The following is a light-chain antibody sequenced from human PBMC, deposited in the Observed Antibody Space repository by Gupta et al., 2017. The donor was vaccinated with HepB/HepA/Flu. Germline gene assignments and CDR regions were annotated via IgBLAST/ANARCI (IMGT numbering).Light chain of an antibody. V-gene: IGLV3-25*03. CDR1: ALPKQY. CDR3: QSADSGTYV. Sequence: SYELTQPPSVSVSPGQTARITCSGDALPKQYAYWYQQKPGQAPVLVIYKDSERPSGIPERFSGSSTGTTVTLTISGVQAEDEADYYCQSADSGTYVFGTGTKVTVL. CDR2: KDS. J-gene: IGLJ1*01.